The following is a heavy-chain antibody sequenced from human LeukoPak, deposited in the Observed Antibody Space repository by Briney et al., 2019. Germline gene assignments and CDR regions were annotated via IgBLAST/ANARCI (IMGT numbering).Heavy chain of an antibody. V-gene: IGHV3-9*01. J-gene: IGHJ4*02. Sequence: GGSLRLSCAASGFTFDDYAMHWVRQAPGRGLEWVSGISWNSGSIGCADSVKGRFTISRDNAKNSLYLQMNSLRAEDTALYYCAKDIANWNAPTFDYWGQGTLVTVSS. D-gene: IGHD1-1*01. CDR2: ISWNSGSI. CDR3: AKDIANWNAPTFDY. CDR1: GFTFDDYA.